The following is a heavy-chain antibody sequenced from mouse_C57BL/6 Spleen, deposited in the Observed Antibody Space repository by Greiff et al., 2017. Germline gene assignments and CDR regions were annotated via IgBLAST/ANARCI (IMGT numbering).Heavy chain of an antibody. CDR3: AREGITTVVPRAWFAY. CDR2: INPSNGGT. D-gene: IGHD1-1*01. V-gene: IGHV1-53*01. J-gene: IGHJ3*01. Sequence: VQLQQPGTELVKPGASVKLSCKASGYTFTSYWMHWVKQRPGQGLEWIGNINPSNGGTNYNEKFKSKATLTVDKSSSTAYMQLSSLTSEDSAVYYCAREGITTVVPRAWFAYWGQGTLVTVSA. CDR1: GYTFTSYW.